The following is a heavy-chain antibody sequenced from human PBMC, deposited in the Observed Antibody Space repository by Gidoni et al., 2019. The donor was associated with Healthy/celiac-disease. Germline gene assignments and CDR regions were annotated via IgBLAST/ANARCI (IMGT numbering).Heavy chain of an antibody. V-gene: IGHV3-73*02. CDR1: GFTFSGSA. Sequence: EVQLVESGGGLVQPGGYLKLSCAASGFTFSGSAMHWVRKASGKGLEWVGRIRSKANSYATAYAASVKGRFTISRDDSKNTAYLQMNSLKTEDTAVYYCTSGVTIFGVAWDVWGQGTTVTVSS. D-gene: IGHD3-3*01. CDR3: TSGVTIFGVAWDV. J-gene: IGHJ6*02. CDR2: IRSKANSYAT.